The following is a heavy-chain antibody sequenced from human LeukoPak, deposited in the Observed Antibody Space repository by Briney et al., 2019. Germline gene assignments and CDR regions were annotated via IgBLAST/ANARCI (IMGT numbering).Heavy chain of an antibody. J-gene: IGHJ4*02. D-gene: IGHD1-26*01. V-gene: IGHV3-66*04. CDR1: GFTFSTYE. CDR3: ARQTYSGSSLDY. CDR2: IYSGGST. Sequence: GGSLRLSCVASGFTFSTYEMDWVRQAPGKGLEWVSVIYSGGSTYYADSVKGRFTISRDNSKNTLYLQMNSLRAEDTAVYYCARQTYSGSSLDYWGQGTLVTVSS.